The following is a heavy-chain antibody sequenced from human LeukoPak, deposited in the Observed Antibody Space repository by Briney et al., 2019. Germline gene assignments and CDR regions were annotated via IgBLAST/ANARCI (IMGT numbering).Heavy chain of an antibody. CDR3: AKLYSSGRYYFDY. V-gene: IGHV3-23*01. CDR1: GFTFTNYA. D-gene: IGHD6-19*01. Sequence: GGSLRLSCAASGFTFTNYAMSWVRQAAGKGLEWVSTISGNGVDTYYTDSVQGRFTISRDNPKNTLYLQMNSLRVEDTAVYYCAKLYSSGRYYFDYRGQGTLVTVSS. CDR2: ISGNGVDT. J-gene: IGHJ4*02.